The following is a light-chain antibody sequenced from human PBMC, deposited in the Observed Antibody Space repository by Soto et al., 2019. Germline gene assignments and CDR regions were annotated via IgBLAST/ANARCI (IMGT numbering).Light chain of an antibody. CDR1: SSNIGSKT. Sequence: QSVLTQPPSASGTPGQRVTISCSGSSSNIGSKTVNWYQQLPGTVPKLLIYNSYQRPSGVPDRFSGSKSGTSASLAISGLQSEDEADYYCAAWDASLNGYVFGAGTKDTVL. J-gene: IGLJ1*01. V-gene: IGLV1-44*01. CDR2: NSY. CDR3: AAWDASLNGYV.